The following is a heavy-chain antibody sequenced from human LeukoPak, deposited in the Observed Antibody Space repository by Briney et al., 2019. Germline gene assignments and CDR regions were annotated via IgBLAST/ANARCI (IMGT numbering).Heavy chain of an antibody. CDR1: GYTFTGYY. Sequence: ASVKVSCKASGYTFTGYYMHWVRQAPGQGLEWMGWINPNSGGTNYAQKFQGRATMTRDTSISAAYMELSRLRSDDTAVYYCARILSKYYYYMDVWGKGTTVTVSS. V-gene: IGHV1-2*02. J-gene: IGHJ6*03. CDR2: INPNSGGT. CDR3: ARILSKYYYYMDV.